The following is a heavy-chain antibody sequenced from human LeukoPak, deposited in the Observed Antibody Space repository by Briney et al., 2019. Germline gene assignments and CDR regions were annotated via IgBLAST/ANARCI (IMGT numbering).Heavy chain of an antibody. CDR1: GFTSSDYS. D-gene: IGHD3-22*01. J-gene: IGHJ4*02. V-gene: IGHV3-21*01. CDR2: VNTVSSYI. CDR3: ARSRRNSDRSDFFDYNDH. Sequence: GGSLRLSCAASGFTSSDYSMNWVRQAAGKGLEWVASVNTVSSYIYYADSMRGRFTISRDNAKNSLFLQMNSLRAEDTAVYYCARSRRNSDRSDFFDYNDHWGQGTLVTVSS.